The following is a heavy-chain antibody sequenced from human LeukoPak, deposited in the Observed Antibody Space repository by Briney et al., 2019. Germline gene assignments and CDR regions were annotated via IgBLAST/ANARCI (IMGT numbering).Heavy chain of an antibody. Sequence: SETLSLTCTVSGGSISSYYWSWIRQPPGEGLEWIGSIYYSGSTYYNPSLKSRVTISVDTSKNQFSLKLSSVTAADTAVYYCASFRGARDYWGQGTLVTVSS. CDR1: GGSISSYY. D-gene: IGHD3-10*01. CDR2: IYYSGST. CDR3: ASFRGARDY. J-gene: IGHJ4*02. V-gene: IGHV4-39*01.